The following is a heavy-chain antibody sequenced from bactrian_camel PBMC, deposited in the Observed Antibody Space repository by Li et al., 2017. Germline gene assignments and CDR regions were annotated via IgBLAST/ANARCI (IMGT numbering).Heavy chain of an antibody. Sequence: LVESGGASVQAGESLKLSCTTSAFSFDGFALAWIRQAPGKEREGVGGINWSGSKTIYADSVKGRFTISRDNAKNAVYLQMDKLKSEDTAMYYCANLMVIYTVISGIKFGYWGQGTQVTVS. V-gene: IGHV3-1*01. CDR2: INWSGSKT. D-gene: IGHD3*01. CDR1: AFSFDGFA. J-gene: IGHJ6*01. CDR3: ANLMVIYTVISGIKFGY.